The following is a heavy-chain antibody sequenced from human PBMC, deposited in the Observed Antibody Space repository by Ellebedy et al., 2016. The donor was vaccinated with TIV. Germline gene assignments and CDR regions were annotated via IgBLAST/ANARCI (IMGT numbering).Heavy chain of an antibody. J-gene: IGHJ6*03. V-gene: IGHV3-9*01. CDR3: AKSSGGAYYYYYYMDV. Sequence: GGSLRLSCAASGFTFDDYAMHWVRQTPGKGLEWLSGISWNSGSIGYADSVKGRFTISRDNAKNSLYLQMNSLRAEDTALYYCAKSSGGAYYYYYYMDVWGKGTTVTVSS. D-gene: IGHD3-10*01. CDR2: ISWNSGSI. CDR1: GFTFDDYA.